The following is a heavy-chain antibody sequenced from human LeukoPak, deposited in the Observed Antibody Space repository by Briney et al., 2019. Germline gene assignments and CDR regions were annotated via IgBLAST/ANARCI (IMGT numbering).Heavy chain of an antibody. CDR2: IKKDGSEK. Sequence: GGSLRLSCAASRFTFSSYWMSWVRQAPGKGLEWVDNIKKDGSEKYYVDSVKGRFTISRDNAKNSLYLQMNSLRAEDTAVYYCAREREESYGMDVWGQGTTVTVSS. CDR1: RFTFSSYW. V-gene: IGHV3-7*01. CDR3: AREREESYGMDV. D-gene: IGHD3-10*01. J-gene: IGHJ6*02.